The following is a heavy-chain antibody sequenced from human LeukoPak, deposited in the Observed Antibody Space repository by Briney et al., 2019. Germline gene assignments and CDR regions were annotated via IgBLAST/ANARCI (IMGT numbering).Heavy chain of an antibody. CDR3: AKDLGWELPAGAS. CDR1: GFTFKSYV. CDR2: TNGSGVRI. J-gene: IGHJ5*02. Sequence: PGGTLRLSCVVSGFTFKSYVMNWVRQAPGKGLDWLGTNGSGVRISYTSSRKGRFTISRDKSNNTLYLQMNCLRVADTASYCVAKDLGWELPAGASWGEGILVTVSS. D-gene: IGHD1-26*01. V-gene: IGHV3-23*01.